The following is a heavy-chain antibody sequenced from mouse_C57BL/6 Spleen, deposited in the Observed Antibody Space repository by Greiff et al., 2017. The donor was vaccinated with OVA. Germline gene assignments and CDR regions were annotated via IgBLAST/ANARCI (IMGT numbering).Heavy chain of an antibody. CDR3: ARGGNDYAMDY. V-gene: IGHV1-69*01. Sequence: VQLQQPGAELVMPGASVKLSCKASGYTFTSYWMHWVKQRPGQGLEWIGDIDPSDSYTNYNQKFKGKSTLTVDKSSSTAYMQLSSLTSEDSAVYYCARGGNDYAMDYWGQGTSVTVSS. CDR1: GYTFTSYW. CDR2: IDPSDSYT. D-gene: IGHD2-1*01. J-gene: IGHJ4*01.